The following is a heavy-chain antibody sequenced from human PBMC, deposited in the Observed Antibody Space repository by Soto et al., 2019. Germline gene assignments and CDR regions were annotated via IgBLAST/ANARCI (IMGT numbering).Heavy chain of an antibody. CDR2: IIPIFGTA. CDR1: GGTLSSYA. J-gene: IGHJ6*02. V-gene: IGHV1-69*13. D-gene: IGHD3-22*01. Sequence: SVKVSCKASGGTLSSYAIRWVLQAPGQGLEWMGGIIPIFGTANYAQKFQGRVTITADESTSTAYMELSSLRSEDTAVYYCARDDSSGYQTYYYYGMDVWGQGTTVTVSS. CDR3: ARDDSSGYQTYYYYGMDV.